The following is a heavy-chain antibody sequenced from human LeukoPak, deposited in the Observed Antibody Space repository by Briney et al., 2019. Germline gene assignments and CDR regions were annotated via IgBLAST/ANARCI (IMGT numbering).Heavy chain of an antibody. CDR2: INPNSGGT. J-gene: IGHJ5*02. Sequence: ASVKVPCRASGYTFTAYYLHWVRQAPGQGLEWMGWINPNSGGTNYAQSFQGRVSMTRDTSISTAYMELSRLTSDDTALYYCARGFGGDPWGQGTLVTVSS. CDR1: GYTFTAYY. V-gene: IGHV1-2*02. CDR3: ARGFGGDP. D-gene: IGHD4-23*01.